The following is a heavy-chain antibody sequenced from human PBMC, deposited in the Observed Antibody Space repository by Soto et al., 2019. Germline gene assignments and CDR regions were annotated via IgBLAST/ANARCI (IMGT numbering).Heavy chain of an antibody. CDR2: ISYDGSNK. Sequence: QVQLVESGGGVVQPGRSLRLSCAASGFTFSSYARHWVRQAPGKGLEWVAVISYDGSNKYYADSVKGRFTISRDNSKNTLYLQMNRLRAEDTGVYYCARDWQQLDYWGQGTLVTVSS. J-gene: IGHJ4*02. CDR3: ARDWQQLDY. V-gene: IGHV3-30-3*01. D-gene: IGHD6-13*01. CDR1: GFTFSSYA.